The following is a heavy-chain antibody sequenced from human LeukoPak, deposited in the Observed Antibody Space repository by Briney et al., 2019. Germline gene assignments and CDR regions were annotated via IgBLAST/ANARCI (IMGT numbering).Heavy chain of an antibody. J-gene: IGHJ3*02. V-gene: IGHV3-66*01. CDR1: GFTVSSHY. CDR2: IYSGGAI. Sequence: GGSLRLSCAVSGFTVSSHYITWVRQAPGKGLEWVSLIYSGGAIHYADSVRGRFTLSRDNSKNTVYLQINSLRVEDTAMYYCANVGAFNIWGQGTMVTVSS. CDR3: ANVGAFNI.